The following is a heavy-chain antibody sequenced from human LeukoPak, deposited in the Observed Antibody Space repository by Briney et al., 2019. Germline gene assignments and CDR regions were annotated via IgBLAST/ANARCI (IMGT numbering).Heavy chain of an antibody. D-gene: IGHD6-19*01. Sequence: PGGSLRLSCAASGFTFSSYGMTWVRQAPGKGLEWVSAISGSGGSTYYADSVKGRFTISRDNAKNSLYLQMNSLRAEDTAVYYCASRPVHKALIAVAGKEYYFDYWGQGTLVTVSS. CDR1: GFTFSSYG. V-gene: IGHV3-23*01. J-gene: IGHJ4*02. CDR3: ASRPVHKALIAVAGKEYYFDY. CDR2: ISGSGGST.